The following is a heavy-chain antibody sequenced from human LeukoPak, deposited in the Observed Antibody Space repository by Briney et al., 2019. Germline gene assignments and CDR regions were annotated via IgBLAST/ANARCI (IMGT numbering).Heavy chain of an antibody. V-gene: IGHV1-69*13. J-gene: IGHJ4*02. Sequence: SVKVSCKASEGTFSSYAISWVRQAPGQGLEWMGGIIPIFGTANYAQKFQGRVTITADESTSTAYMELRSLRSDDTAVYYCARDGARGYDFDYWGQGTLVTVSS. CDR2: IIPIFGTA. CDR1: EGTFSSYA. CDR3: ARDGARGYDFDY. D-gene: IGHD5-12*01.